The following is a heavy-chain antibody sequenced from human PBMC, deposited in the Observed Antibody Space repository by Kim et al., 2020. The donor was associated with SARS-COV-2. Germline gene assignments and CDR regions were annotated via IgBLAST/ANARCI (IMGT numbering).Heavy chain of an antibody. V-gene: IGHV3-21*01. Sequence: GGSLRLSCAASGFAFSDCSINWVRQAPGKGLEWVSSISSSYNYIYYAESVKGRFTISRDNAKNSLYLQMNSLRAEDTAVYYCAPGGRAYPQGDWGQGTLVTVSS. CDR3: APGGRAYPQGD. J-gene: IGHJ4*02. CDR1: GFAFSDCS. D-gene: IGHD3-16*01. CDR2: ISSSYNYI.